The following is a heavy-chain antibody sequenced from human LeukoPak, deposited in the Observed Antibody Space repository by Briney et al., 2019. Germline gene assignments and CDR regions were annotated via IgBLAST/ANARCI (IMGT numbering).Heavy chain of an antibody. CDR2: IYYSGST. Sequence: SEXXSLTCTVSGGSISSGDYYWSWIRQPPGRGLEWIGYIYYSGSTYYNPSLKSRVTISKNKYKNQFSLKLSSVTAADTAVYYCARLSGSYYPDYWGQGTLVTVSS. D-gene: IGHD1-26*01. CDR3: ARLSGSYYPDY. CDR1: GGSISSGDYY. V-gene: IGHV4-30-4*08. J-gene: IGHJ4*02.